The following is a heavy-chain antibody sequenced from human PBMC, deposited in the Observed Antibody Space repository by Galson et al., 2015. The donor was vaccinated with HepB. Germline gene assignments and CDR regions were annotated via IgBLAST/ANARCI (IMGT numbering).Heavy chain of an antibody. D-gene: IGHD6-13*01. J-gene: IGHJ3*02. V-gene: IGHV4-59*01. CDR2: IYYSGST. CDR1: GGSISSYY. CDR3: ARLRSSSWYLVGDAFDI. Sequence: ETLSLTCTVSGGSISSYYWSWIRQPPGKGLEWIGYIYYSGSTNYNPSLKSRVTISVDTSKNQFSLKLSSVTAADTAVYYCARLRSSSWYLVGDAFDIWGQGTMVTVSS.